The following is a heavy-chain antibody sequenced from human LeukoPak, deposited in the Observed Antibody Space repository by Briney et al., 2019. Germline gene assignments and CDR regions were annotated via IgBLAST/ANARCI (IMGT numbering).Heavy chain of an antibody. CDR2: IYHSGST. J-gene: IGHJ6*02. D-gene: IGHD3-3*01. CDR3: ARGRGIFGVVHYGMDV. Sequence: PSETLSLTCAVYGGSFSGYYGSWIRQPPGRGLEGIGEIYHSGSTNYNPSLKSRVTISVDTSTNQCSLKLSSVTAADTAVYYCARGRGIFGVVHYGMDVWGQGTTVTVSS. V-gene: IGHV4-34*01. CDR1: GGSFSGYY.